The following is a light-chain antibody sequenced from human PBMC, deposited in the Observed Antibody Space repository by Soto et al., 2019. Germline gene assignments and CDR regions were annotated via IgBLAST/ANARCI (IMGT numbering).Light chain of an antibody. Sequence: DIQMTQSPSTLSASVGYRVPITCRARQSISSWLAWYQQKPGKAPKLLIYDASSLESGVPSRFRGSGAGTEFTLTISSLQPDDFATYYCQHYYGFSRTFGQGTKVDIK. CDR2: DAS. CDR3: QHYYGFSRT. J-gene: IGKJ1*01. V-gene: IGKV1-5*01. CDR1: QSISSW.